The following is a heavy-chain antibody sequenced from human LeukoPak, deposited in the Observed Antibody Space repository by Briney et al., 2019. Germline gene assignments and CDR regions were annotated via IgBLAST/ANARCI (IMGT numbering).Heavy chain of an antibody. D-gene: IGHD3-3*01. CDR1: GYTFTNYA. V-gene: IGHV1-3*01. CDR3: ARGIWSSHNKEYYFDY. J-gene: IGHJ4*02. Sequence: ASVKVSCKASGYTFTNYAMNWVRQAPGQRPKWRGWINAGNGKTKFSQNFQGRVTITRDTSASTAYMELSSLRSGDTAVYYCARGIWSSHNKEYYFDYWGQGTLVTVSS. CDR2: INAGNGKT.